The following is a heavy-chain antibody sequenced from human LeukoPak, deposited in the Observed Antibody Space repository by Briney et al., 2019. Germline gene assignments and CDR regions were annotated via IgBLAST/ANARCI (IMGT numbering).Heavy chain of an antibody. J-gene: IGHJ3*02. CDR2: ISNDGSNK. V-gene: IGHV3-30*04. CDR1: GFTFNAYT. CDR3: ARGFDTNAFDI. Sequence: PGGSLRLSCAASGFTFNAYTMHWVRQAPGKGLEWVARISNDGSNKYYTDSVKGRFTISRDSSKNTVYLQMNSLRTEDTALYYCARGFDTNAFDIWSQGTLVTVSS. D-gene: IGHD3-3*01.